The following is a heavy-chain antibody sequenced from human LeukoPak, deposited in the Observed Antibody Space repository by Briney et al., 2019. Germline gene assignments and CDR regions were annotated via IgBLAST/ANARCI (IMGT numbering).Heavy chain of an antibody. J-gene: IGHJ6*03. CDR2: INHSGST. D-gene: IGHD3-16*01. V-gene: IGHV4-34*01. CDR1: GESFSGYS. Sequence: SETLSLTCAVYGESFSGYSWSWIRQPPGKGLEWIGEINHSGSTNYNPSLKSRVTISVDTSKNHFFLKVSSVTAADTAVYYCARGYGGIYYYYMDVWGKGTTVTVSS. CDR3: ARGYGGIYYYYMDV.